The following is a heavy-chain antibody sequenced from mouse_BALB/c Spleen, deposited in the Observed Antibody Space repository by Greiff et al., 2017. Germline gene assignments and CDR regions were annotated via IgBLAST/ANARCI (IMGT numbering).Heavy chain of an antibody. CDR2: ISSGGGST. V-gene: IGHV5-12-1*01. J-gene: IGHJ3*01. CDR3: ARDYGSSSAWFAY. Sequence: EVKLVESGGGLVKPGGSLKLSCAASGFAFSSYDMSWVRQTPEKRLEWVAYISSGGGSTYYPDTVKGRFTISRDNAKNTLYLQMSSLKSEDTAMYYCARDYGSSSAWFAYWGQGTLVTVSA. D-gene: IGHD1-1*01. CDR1: GFAFSSYD.